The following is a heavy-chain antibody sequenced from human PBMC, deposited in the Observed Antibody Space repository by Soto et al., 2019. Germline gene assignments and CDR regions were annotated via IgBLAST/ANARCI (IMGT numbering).Heavy chain of an antibody. D-gene: IGHD2-21*02. J-gene: IGHJ6*02. CDR2: IIPIFGTA. CDR1: GGTFSSYA. CDR3: AREGVEYGGNSGDEYYYYGMDV. V-gene: IGHV1-69*13. Sequence: SVKVSCKASGGTFSSYAISWVRQAPGQGLEWMGGIIPIFGTANYAQKFQGRVTITADESTSTAYMELSSLRSEDTAVYYCAREGVEYGGNSGDEYYYYGMDVWGQGTMVTVSS.